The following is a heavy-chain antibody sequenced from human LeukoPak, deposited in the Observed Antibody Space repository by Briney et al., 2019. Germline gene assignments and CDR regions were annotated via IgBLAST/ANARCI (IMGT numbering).Heavy chain of an antibody. CDR1: GFTFDDYG. Sequence: GGSLRLSCAASGFTFDDYGMSWVRHAPGKGLMWVSRINSDGSNTSYADSVKGRFTISRDNAKNTLYLQMNSLRAEDTAVYHCTRGSGRYMDVWGKGTTVTVSS. D-gene: IGHD1-14*01. V-gene: IGHV3-74*01. CDR3: TRGSGRYMDV. J-gene: IGHJ6*03. CDR2: INSDGSNT.